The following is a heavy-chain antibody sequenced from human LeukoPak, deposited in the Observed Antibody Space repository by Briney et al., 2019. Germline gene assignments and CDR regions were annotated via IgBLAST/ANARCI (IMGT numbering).Heavy chain of an antibody. CDR1: GFTFSNFA. V-gene: IGHV3-30*04. CDR3: GGYCSGGDCQGDFDY. D-gene: IGHD2-15*01. CDR2: ITYDGDDK. Sequence: GGSLRLSCAASGFTFSNFATHWVRQAPGKGLEWVAVITYDGDDKFYAASVKGRFTISRDNSKNTLYLQMNSLRTEDTAVFYCGGYCSGGDCQGDFDYWGQGTLVTVSS. J-gene: IGHJ4*02.